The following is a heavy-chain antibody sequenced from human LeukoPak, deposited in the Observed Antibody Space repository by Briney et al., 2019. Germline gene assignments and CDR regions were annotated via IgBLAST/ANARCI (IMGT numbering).Heavy chain of an antibody. CDR1: GRSISDNY. CDR3: ARHPFATPFDY. V-gene: IGHV4-59*08. Sequence: PSVTLSLICSVSGRSISDNYWSWIRQPPGKALEWIGYAYYSGHTNYNSSLTSRVTMSLDTSKSQFSLRLSSVTDADTAVYFCARHPFATPFDYWGPGTLVTVSS. CDR2: AYYSGHT. J-gene: IGHJ4*02. D-gene: IGHD2-15*01.